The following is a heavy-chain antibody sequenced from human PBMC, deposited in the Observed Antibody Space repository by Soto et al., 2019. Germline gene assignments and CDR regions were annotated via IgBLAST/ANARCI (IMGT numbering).Heavy chain of an antibody. J-gene: IGHJ4*02. CDR3: ARHLPDYNILTGPIDS. CDR2: IYHSGST. Sequence: QLQLQESGPGLVKPSETLSLTCTVSGGSISTSRYYWGWVRQPPGKGLEWIGSIYHSGSTYYNPSLGRRLTLSVDTSKDQFSLKLSSVTAADTAVYYCARHLPDYNILTGPIDSWGQGTLVTVSS. V-gene: IGHV4-39*01. D-gene: IGHD3-9*01. CDR1: GGSISTSRYY.